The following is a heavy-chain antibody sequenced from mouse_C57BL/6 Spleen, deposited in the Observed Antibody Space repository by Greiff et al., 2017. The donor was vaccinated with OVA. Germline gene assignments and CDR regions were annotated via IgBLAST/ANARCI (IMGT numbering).Heavy chain of an antibody. Sequence: DVQLVESGGGLVQPGGSLSLSCAASGFTFTDYYMSWVRQPPGKALEWLGFIRNKANGYTTEYSASVKGRFTISRDNSQSILYLQMNALRADDSATYYCARFRTVGGWYFDYWGQGTTLTVSS. V-gene: IGHV7-3*01. D-gene: IGHD1-1*01. J-gene: IGHJ2*01. CDR1: GFTFTDYY. CDR3: ARFRTVGGWYFDY. CDR2: IRNKANGYTT.